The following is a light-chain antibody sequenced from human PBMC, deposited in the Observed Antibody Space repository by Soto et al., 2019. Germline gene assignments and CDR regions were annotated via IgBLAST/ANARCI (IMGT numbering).Light chain of an antibody. CDR1: QSVGSSF. CDR3: QQYGNLPWT. Sequence: EIVLTQTPGTLSMSPGERSTLSCRASQSVGSSFLAWYQQKPGQAPRLLIYGASNRATDIPYRFSGSGSGTDFTLTITRLEPEDFAVYYCQQYGNLPWTFGQGTKVDIK. V-gene: IGKV3-20*01. J-gene: IGKJ1*01. CDR2: GAS.